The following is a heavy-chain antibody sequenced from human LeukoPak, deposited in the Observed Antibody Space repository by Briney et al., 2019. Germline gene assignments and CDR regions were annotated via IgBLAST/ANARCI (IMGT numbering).Heavy chain of an antibody. CDR1: GYTFTSYG. D-gene: IGHD2-2*01. Sequence: GASVKVSCKASGYTFTSYGISWVRQAPGQGLEWMGWISAYNGNTNYAQKLQGRVTMTTDTSTSTAYMELRSLGSDDTAVYYCARELCSSTSCYDVSFDYWGQGTLVTVSS. J-gene: IGHJ4*02. V-gene: IGHV1-18*01. CDR2: ISAYNGNT. CDR3: ARELCSSTSCYDVSFDY.